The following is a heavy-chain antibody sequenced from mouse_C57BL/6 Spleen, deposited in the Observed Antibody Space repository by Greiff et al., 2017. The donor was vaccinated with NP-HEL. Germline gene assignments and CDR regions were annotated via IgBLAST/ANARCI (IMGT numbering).Heavy chain of an antibody. D-gene: IGHD3-2*02. J-gene: IGHJ3*01. CDR2: IDPENGDT. CDR3: NTEGSSGYLFAY. Sequence: EVQLQQSGAELVRPGASVKLSCTASGFNIKDDYMHWVKQRPEQGLEWIGWIDPENGDTEYASKFQGKATITADTSSNTAYLQLSSLTSEDTAVYYCNTEGSSGYLFAYWGQGTLVTVSA. V-gene: IGHV14-4*01. CDR1: GFNIKDDY.